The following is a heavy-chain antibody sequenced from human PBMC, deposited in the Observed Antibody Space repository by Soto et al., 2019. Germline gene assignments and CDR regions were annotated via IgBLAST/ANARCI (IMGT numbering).Heavy chain of an antibody. D-gene: IGHD3-10*01. J-gene: IGHJ4*02. CDR1: GYTFTSYG. Sequence: QVQLVQSGAEVKKPGASVKVSCKASGYTFTSYGISWVRPAPGQGLEWMGWISASNGNTNYAQKLQGRGTMTTDTPTSTAYMELRSLRSDDKAVYYCSRDKGDGSGSYYGDWRQGTLVTVSS. CDR3: SRDKGDGSGSYYGD. CDR2: ISASNGNT. V-gene: IGHV1-18*01.